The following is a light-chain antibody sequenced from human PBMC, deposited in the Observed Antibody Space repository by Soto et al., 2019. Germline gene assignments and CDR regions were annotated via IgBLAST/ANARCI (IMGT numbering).Light chain of an antibody. CDR1: QSVSSSY. V-gene: IGKV3-20*01. CDR3: QQYDSSPVT. J-gene: IGKJ1*01. Sequence: EIVLTQSPGTLSLSPGERATLSCRASQSVSSSYLAWYQQKPGQAPRLLIYGASSRATGIPDRSSGSGSGTDFTLTISRLEPEDFAVYYCQQYDSSPVTFGQGTKVEIK. CDR2: GAS.